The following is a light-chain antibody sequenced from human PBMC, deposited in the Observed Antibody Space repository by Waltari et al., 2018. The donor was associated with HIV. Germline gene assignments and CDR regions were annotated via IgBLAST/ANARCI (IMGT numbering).Light chain of an antibody. Sequence: QSVLTQPPSVSAAPGQKVTISCSGSSSNIGNNYVSWYQQLPVTAPKHLIYDNNERPSGIPHRFSGSTSGTSATLGITGLQTGDEADYYCGTWDSSLSAVVFGGGTKLTVL. CDR3: GTWDSSLSAVV. V-gene: IGLV1-51*01. CDR1: SSNIGNNY. CDR2: DNN. J-gene: IGLJ2*01.